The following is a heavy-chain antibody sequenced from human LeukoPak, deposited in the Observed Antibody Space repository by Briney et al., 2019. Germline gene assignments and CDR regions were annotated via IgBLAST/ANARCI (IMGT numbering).Heavy chain of an antibody. CDR3: ARHPIVVVPAAFHPYYYYYMDA. CDR2: IYPGDSDT. CDR1: GYSFTSYW. V-gene: IGHV5-51*01. D-gene: IGHD2-2*01. Sequence: GESLKISCKGSGYSFTSYWIGWVRQMPGKGLEWMGIIYPGDSDTRYSPSFQGQVTISADKSISTAYLQWSSLKASDTAMYYCARHPIVVVPAAFHPYYYYYMDAWGKGTTVTVSS. J-gene: IGHJ6*03.